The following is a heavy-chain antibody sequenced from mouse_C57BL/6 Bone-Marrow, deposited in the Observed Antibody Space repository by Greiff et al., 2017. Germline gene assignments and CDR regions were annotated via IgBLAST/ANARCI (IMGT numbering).Heavy chain of an antibody. CDR3: ACQAWFAY. Sequence: EVKLVESGGGLVKPGGSLKLSCAASGFTFSSYTMSWVRQTPEKRLEWVATISGGGGNTYYPDSVKGRFTISRDNAKNTLYLQLSSLRSEDTALYYCACQAWFAYWGQGTLVTVSA. V-gene: IGHV5-9*01. CDR2: ISGGGGNT. CDR1: GFTFSSYT. J-gene: IGHJ3*01.